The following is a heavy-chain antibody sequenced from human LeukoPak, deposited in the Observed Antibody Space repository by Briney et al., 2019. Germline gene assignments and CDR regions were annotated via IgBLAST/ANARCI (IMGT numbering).Heavy chain of an antibody. J-gene: IGHJ4*02. Sequence: GASVKVSCKASGYTFTGYYMHWVRQAHGQGMEWMGWINPNSGGTNYAQKFQGRVTMTRDTSISTAYMELSRLRSDDTAVYYCARVDYYDSSGPFDYWGQGTLVTVSS. CDR1: GYTFTGYY. V-gene: IGHV1-2*02. D-gene: IGHD3-22*01. CDR2: INPNSGGT. CDR3: ARVDYYDSSGPFDY.